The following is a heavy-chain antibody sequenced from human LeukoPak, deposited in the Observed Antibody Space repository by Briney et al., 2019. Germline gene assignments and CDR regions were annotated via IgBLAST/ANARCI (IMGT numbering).Heavy chain of an antibody. Sequence: KPGGSLRLSCAASGFTFSSYGMSWIRQPPGKGLEWIGEINHSGSTNYNPSLKSRVTISVDTSKNQFSLKLSSVTAADTAVYYCARHMRREYQLPSLDYWGQGTLVTVSS. V-gene: IGHV4-34*01. CDR2: INHSGST. D-gene: IGHD2-2*01. J-gene: IGHJ4*02. CDR3: ARHMRREYQLPSLDY. CDR1: GFTFSSYG.